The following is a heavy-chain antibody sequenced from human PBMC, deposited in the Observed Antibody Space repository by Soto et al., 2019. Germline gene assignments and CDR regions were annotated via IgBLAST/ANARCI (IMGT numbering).Heavy chain of an antibody. CDR2: ISYDGSNK. Sequence: GGSLRLSCAASGFTFSNYAMHWVRQAPGKGLEWVAVISYDGSNKYYADSVKGRFTISRDNSKNTLYLQMNSLRAEDTAVYYCARGESRVGNFDYWGQGTLVTVSS. J-gene: IGHJ4*02. CDR1: GFTFSNYA. V-gene: IGHV3-30-3*01. D-gene: IGHD1-26*01. CDR3: ARGESRVGNFDY.